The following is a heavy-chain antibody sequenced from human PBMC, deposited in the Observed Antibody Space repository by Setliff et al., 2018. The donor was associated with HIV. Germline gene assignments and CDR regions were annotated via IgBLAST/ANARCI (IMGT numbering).Heavy chain of an antibody. CDR3: SSHYGSGTSY. CDR1: GFTFSDYY. J-gene: IGHJ4*02. V-gene: IGHV3-11*03. D-gene: IGHD3-10*01. CDR2: ISSSSSYT. Sequence: GGSLRLSCAASGFTFSDYYMSWIRQAPGKGLEWVSYISSSSSYTNYADSVKGRFTISRDNAKNSLYLQMNSLRAEDTAVYYCSSHYGSGTSYWGQGTLVTVS.